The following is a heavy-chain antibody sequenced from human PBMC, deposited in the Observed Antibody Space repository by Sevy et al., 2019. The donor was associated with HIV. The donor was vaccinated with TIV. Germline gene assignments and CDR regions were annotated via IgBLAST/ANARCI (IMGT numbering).Heavy chain of an antibody. CDR2: LSFDGGKI. Sequence: GGSLRLSCATSGFPFNIYSMSWVRQAPGKGLEWVSTLSFDGGKINYAASVKGRFTISRDNSENTLYLEMNSLRAEDTALYYCASEGATKPRDSWGRGTLVTVSS. J-gene: IGHJ4*02. V-gene: IGHV3-23*01. CDR1: GFPFNIYS. CDR3: ASEGATKPRDS. D-gene: IGHD2-8*01.